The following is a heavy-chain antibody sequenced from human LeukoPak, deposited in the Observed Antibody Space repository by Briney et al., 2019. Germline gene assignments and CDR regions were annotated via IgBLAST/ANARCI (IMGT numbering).Heavy chain of an antibody. CDR1: GYIFTGYY. D-gene: IGHD4-11*01. V-gene: IGHV1-2*02. CDR3: ARLLVTTGD. Sequence: ASVKVSCKASGYIFTGYYMHWVRQAPGQGLEWMGWINPNSGGTKYAQKFQGRVTMTRDTSIITAYMELSRLRSDDTAVYYCARLLVTTGDWGQGTLVTVSS. J-gene: IGHJ4*02. CDR2: INPNSGGT.